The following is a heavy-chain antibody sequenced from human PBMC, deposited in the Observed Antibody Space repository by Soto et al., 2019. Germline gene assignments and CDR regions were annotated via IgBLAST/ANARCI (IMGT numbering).Heavy chain of an antibody. J-gene: IGHJ5*02. Sequence: LSLTCAVSGGSISSGGYSWSWIRQPPGKGLEWIGYIYHSGSTYYNPSLKSRVTISVDRSKNQFSLKLSSVTAADTAVYYCARDNSSRGWFDPWGQGTLVTVSS. CDR2: IYHSGST. CDR1: GGSISSGGYS. D-gene: IGHD6-13*01. V-gene: IGHV4-30-2*01. CDR3: ARDNSSRGWFDP.